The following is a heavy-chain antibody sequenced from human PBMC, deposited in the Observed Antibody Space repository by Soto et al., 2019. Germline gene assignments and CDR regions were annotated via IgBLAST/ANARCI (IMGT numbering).Heavy chain of an antibody. CDR2: ILNSGSP. Sequence: QVQLQESGPGLVRPSQTLSLTCSVSGASIYNGGYFWSWIRQSPGKGLEWIGHILNSGSPYKNPSLESRVTISADTSMNQFSLALTSVTAADTAMYYCARGPTAEKVDYWGQGILVTVS. CDR3: ARGPTAEKVDY. CDR1: GASIYNGGYF. J-gene: IGHJ4*02. V-gene: IGHV4-30-4*01.